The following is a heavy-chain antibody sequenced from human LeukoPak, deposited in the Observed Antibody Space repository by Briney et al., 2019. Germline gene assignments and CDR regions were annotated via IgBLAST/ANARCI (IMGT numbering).Heavy chain of an antibody. CDR2: TCTGGNS. Sequence: PGRSLRLSCAASGFTFSSIHMVWVRQAPGKGLEWVSVTCTGGNSYYADSVKGRFIISRDISKNTLYLQMNSLRAEDSALYYCARGGRGSAAVVAPRSFDIWGQGTMVTVSS. CDR1: GFTFSSIH. V-gene: IGHV3-53*01. J-gene: IGHJ3*02. D-gene: IGHD3-22*01. CDR3: ARGGRGSAAVVAPRSFDI.